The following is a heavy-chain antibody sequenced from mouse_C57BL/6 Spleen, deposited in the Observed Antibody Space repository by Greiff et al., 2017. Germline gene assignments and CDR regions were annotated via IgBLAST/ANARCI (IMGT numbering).Heavy chain of an antibody. J-gene: IGHJ4*01. CDR1: GYTFTSYW. Sequence: QVQLKQPGAELVKPGASVKLSCKASGYTFTSYWMHWVKQRPGRGLEWIGRIDPNSGGTKYNEKFKSKATLTVDKPSSTAYMQLSSLTSEDSAVYYCARDYYGSSYGYYAMDYWGQGTSVTVSS. D-gene: IGHD1-1*01. CDR2: IDPNSGGT. V-gene: IGHV1-72*01. CDR3: ARDYYGSSYGYYAMDY.